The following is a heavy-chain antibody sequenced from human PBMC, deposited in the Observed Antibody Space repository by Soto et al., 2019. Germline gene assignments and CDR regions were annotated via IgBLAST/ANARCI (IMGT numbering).Heavy chain of an antibody. Sequence: EVQLMESGGGLVQPGGSLRLSCAASGFTFSSYEMNWVRQAPGKGLEWVSYISSSGSTIHYADSVKGRFTISRDNAKNSLYLQMNSLRAEDTAVYYCARDPVDYYDSSGYYNDAFDIWGQGTMVTVSS. CDR3: ARDPVDYYDSSGYYNDAFDI. D-gene: IGHD3-22*01. CDR2: ISSSGSTI. J-gene: IGHJ3*02. CDR1: GFTFSSYE. V-gene: IGHV3-48*03.